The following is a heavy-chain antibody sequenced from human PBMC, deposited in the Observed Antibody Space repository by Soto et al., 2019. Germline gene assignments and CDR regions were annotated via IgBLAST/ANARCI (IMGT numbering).Heavy chain of an antibody. CDR1: GESFSDYG. V-gene: IGHV4-34*01. J-gene: IGHJ4*02. CDR2: INYRGSS. Sequence: SETLSLTCAVYGESFSDYGWTWIRQPPGKGLEWIGEINYRGSSNYTPSLKSRVTISVDTSKNQFSLKLSSVTAADTAVYYCARRQLPTATAASVFDYWGQGALLTVSS. D-gene: IGHD6-13*01. CDR3: ARRQLPTATAASVFDY.